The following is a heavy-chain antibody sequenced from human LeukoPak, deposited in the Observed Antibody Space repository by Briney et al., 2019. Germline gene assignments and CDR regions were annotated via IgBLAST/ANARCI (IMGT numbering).Heavy chain of an antibody. J-gene: IGHJ5*02. CDR2: ISYDGSNK. Sequence: GSLRLSCAASGFTFSSYGMHWVRQAPGKGLEWVAVISYDGSNKYYADSVKGRFTISRDNSKNTLYLQMNSLRAEDTAVYYCAAGGSYLFDPWGQGTLVTVSS. D-gene: IGHD1-26*01. V-gene: IGHV3-30*03. CDR3: AAGGSYLFDP. CDR1: GFTFSSYG.